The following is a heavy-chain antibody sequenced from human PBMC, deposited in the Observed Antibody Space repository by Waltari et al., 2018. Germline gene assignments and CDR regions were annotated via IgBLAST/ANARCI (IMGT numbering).Heavy chain of an antibody. V-gene: IGHV3-48*01. CDR3: ARGSAAGIAS. Sequence: EVQLVESGGGLVQPGGSLRLSFAASGFTFSSFSMHWVRQGPGKGLEWISYIGLGGGPVHYADSVKGRFTIFRDNDKNSLYLEMNSLRAEDTGLYYCARGSAAGIASWGQGTLVTVSS. D-gene: IGHD6-13*01. J-gene: IGHJ5*01. CDR2: IGLGGGPV. CDR1: GFTFSSFS.